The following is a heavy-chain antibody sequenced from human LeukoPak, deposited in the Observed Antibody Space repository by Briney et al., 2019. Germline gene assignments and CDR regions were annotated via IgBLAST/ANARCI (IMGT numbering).Heavy chain of an antibody. V-gene: IGHV3-30*02. J-gene: IGHJ4*02. CDR2: IRYDGSNK. CDR1: GFTFSSYG. Sequence: GGSLRLSCGASGFTFSSYGMHWVRQAPGKGLEWVAFIRYDGSNKYYADSVKGRFTISRDNSKNTLYLQMNSLRAEDTAVYYCARNYYDSSGYYLFDYWGQGTLVTVSS. CDR3: ARNYYDSSGYYLFDY. D-gene: IGHD3-22*01.